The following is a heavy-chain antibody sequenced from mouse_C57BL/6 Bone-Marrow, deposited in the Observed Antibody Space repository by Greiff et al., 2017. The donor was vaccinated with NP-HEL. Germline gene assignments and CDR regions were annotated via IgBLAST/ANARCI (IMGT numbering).Heavy chain of an antibody. J-gene: IGHJ4*01. CDR1: GYSFTGYY. V-gene: IGHV1-42*01. CDR2: INPSTGGT. Sequence: VQLQQSGPELVKPGASVKISCKASGYSFTGYYMNWVKQSPEKSLEWIGEINPSTGGTTYNQKFKAKATLTADKSSSTAYMQLKSLTSEDSAVYYCAGWPNWYAMDYWGQGTSVTVSS. D-gene: IGHD4-1*01. CDR3: AGWPNWYAMDY.